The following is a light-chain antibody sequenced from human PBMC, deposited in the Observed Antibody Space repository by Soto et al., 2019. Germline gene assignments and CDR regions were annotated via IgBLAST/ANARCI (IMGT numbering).Light chain of an antibody. Sequence: EIVLTQSTGTLSLSPGERATLSCRASQSLSSNYLAWYQQKPGQAPRLLIYGASSRSTDIPDKFSGSGSGTDFTLTISRLEPEDFAVYYCQHYESSPPSYTFGQGTKLEVK. CDR1: QSLSSNY. CDR3: QHYESSPPSYT. CDR2: GAS. V-gene: IGKV3-20*01. J-gene: IGKJ2*01.